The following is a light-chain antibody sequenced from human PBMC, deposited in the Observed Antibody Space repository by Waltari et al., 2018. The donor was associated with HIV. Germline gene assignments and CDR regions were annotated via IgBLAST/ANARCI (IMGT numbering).Light chain of an antibody. V-gene: IGLV3-19*01. Sequence: SSDLTQDPAVSVALGQTVRITCQGDSLRRYSAKWYQQKPGQAPVVVMYGKDNRPSGIPDLFSGSSSGTTGSLTITGAQAEDEAVYYCDSRDTNDKHHVFGTGTKVTV. CDR2: GKD. CDR3: DSRDTNDKHHV. CDR1: SLRRYS. J-gene: IGLJ1*01.